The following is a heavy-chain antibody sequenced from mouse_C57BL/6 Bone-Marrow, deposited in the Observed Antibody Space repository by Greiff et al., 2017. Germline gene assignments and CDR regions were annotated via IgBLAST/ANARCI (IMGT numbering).Heavy chain of an antibody. D-gene: IGHD2-1*01. J-gene: IGHJ1*03. Sequence: VQLQQSGAELVRPGASVKLSCTASGFNIKDYYMHWVKQRPEQGLEWIGRIDPADGDTEYAPKFKGKATMTADTSSNTAYLQLSSLTSEDSAVYYCTDGNDWYFDVWGTGTTVTVSS. CDR1: GFNIKDYY. V-gene: IGHV14-1*01. CDR3: TDGNDWYFDV. CDR2: IDPADGDT.